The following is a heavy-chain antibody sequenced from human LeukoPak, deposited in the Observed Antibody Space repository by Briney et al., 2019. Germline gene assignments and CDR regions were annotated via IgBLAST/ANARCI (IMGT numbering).Heavy chain of an antibody. D-gene: IGHD1-26*01. CDR1: GFTVSSNY. J-gene: IGHJ4*02. Sequence: GGSLRLSCAASGFTVSSNYMSWVRQAPGRGLEWVSVIYSGGSTYYADSVKGRFTISRDNSKNTLYLQMNSLRAEDTAVYYCARDLRVGATFDYWGQGTLVTVSS. CDR3: ARDLRVGATFDY. CDR2: IYSGGST. V-gene: IGHV3-53*01.